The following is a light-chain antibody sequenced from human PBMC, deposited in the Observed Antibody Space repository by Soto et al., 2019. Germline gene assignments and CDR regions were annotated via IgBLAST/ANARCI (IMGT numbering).Light chain of an antibody. CDR1: QSVVSS. Sequence: EIVLTQSPATQSLSPGKRATLSGRGSQSVVSSWYQQKPGQAPRLLIYDTSNRATGTPARFSGSGSGTDFTLTISSLEPEDFAIYYCHQRSSWPWTFGQGTKVELK. J-gene: IGKJ1*01. CDR2: DTS. V-gene: IGKV3-11*01. CDR3: HQRSSWPWT.